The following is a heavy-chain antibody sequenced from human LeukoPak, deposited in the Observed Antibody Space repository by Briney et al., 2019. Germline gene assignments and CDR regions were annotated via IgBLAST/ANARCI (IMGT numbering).Heavy chain of an antibody. J-gene: IGHJ4*02. CDR2: ITSGGGST. Sequence: GGSLRLSCAASGFTFSSYAMTWVRQAPGKGLEWDSTITSGGGSTYYADSVKGRFTISRDNSKNTLYLQMNSLRAEDTAVFYCTKDHPDCRGTSCLLFDSWGQGTLVTVSS. CDR1: GFTFSSYA. V-gene: IGHV3-23*01. CDR3: TKDHPDCRGTSCLLFDS. D-gene: IGHD2-2*01.